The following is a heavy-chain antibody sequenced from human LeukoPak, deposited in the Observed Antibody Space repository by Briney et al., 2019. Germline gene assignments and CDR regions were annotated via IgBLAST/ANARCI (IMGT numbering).Heavy chain of an antibody. CDR1: GFTFSSYW. CDR2: INHNGNVN. CDR3: ARGGGLDV. Sequence: GGSLRLSCAASGFTFSSYWMNWARQAPGKGLEWVASINHNGNVNYYVDSVKGRFTISRDNAKNSLCLQMSNLRAEDTAVYFCARGGGLDVWGQGATVTVSS. V-gene: IGHV3-7*03. J-gene: IGHJ6*02. D-gene: IGHD3-16*01.